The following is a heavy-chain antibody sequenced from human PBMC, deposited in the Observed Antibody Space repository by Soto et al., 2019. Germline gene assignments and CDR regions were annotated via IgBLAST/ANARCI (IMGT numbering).Heavy chain of an antibody. Sequence: QVQLQESGPGLVKPSQTLSLTCTVSGGSISNVGYFWSWIRQPPGKGLEWIGFIYHTGATYYNSSRRIRVSISIDTSKSQFSLKLNSVTAADTAVYYCARVMAAMQNWLDPWGQGTLVTVSP. CDR1: GGSISNVGYF. D-gene: IGHD2-2*01. CDR2: IYHTGAT. V-gene: IGHV4-30-4*01. J-gene: IGHJ5*02. CDR3: ARVMAAMQNWLDP.